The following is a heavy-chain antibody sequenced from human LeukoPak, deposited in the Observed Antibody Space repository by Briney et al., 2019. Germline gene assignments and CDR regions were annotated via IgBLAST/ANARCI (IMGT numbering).Heavy chain of an antibody. CDR3: ARDHRPQYYYYYMDV. V-gene: IGHV3-48*01. D-gene: IGHD1-14*01. CDR2: ISSSSSTI. Sequence: GGSLRLSCAASGFTFSSYSMSWVRQAPGKGLEWVSYISSSSSTIYYADSVKGRFTISRDSAKNSLYLQMNSLRAEDTAVYYCARDHRPQYYYYYMDVWGKGTTVTVSS. J-gene: IGHJ6*03. CDR1: GFTFSSYS.